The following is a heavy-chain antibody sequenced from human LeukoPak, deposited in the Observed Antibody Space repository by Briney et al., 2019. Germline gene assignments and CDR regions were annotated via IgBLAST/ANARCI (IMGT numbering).Heavy chain of an antibody. CDR3: ARKLGVAADNWFDP. V-gene: IGHV4-59*01. Sequence: SETLSLTCTVSGGSISTYHWSWIRQPPGKGLEWIAYMYYSGRTDYSPSLKSRVTISVDTSKNQLSLKVTSVTAADTAVYYCARKLGVAADNWFDPWGQGTLVTVSS. CDR1: GGSISTYH. CDR2: MYYSGRT. D-gene: IGHD2-15*01. J-gene: IGHJ5*02.